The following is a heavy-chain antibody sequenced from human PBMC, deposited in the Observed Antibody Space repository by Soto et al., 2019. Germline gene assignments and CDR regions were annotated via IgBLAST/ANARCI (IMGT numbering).Heavy chain of an antibody. D-gene: IGHD4-17*01. CDR1: GYSFTNYY. Sequence: QVQLVQSVAEVKKPGASVKVSCKASGYSFTNYYVHWLRQARGQGLEWMGWINPNSGGTNFAQRFQDRLTLTRDTSINTAYMELSRLRSDDTAMYFCARTTVPNSYGDYWGQGTLVTVSS. CDR2: INPNSGGT. J-gene: IGHJ4*02. CDR3: ARTTVPNSYGDY. V-gene: IGHV1-2*02.